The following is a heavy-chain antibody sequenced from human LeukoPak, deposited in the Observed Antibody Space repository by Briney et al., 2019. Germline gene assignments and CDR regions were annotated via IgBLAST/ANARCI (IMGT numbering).Heavy chain of an antibody. V-gene: IGHV4-31*03. Sequence: SETLSLTCTVSGGSISSGGYYWSWIRQHPGKGLEWIGYIYYSGSTYYNPSLKSRVTISVDTSKNQFSLKLSSVTAADTAVYYCARHWGPTYYYDSSGYYPYWGQGTLVTVSS. CDR1: GGSISSGGYY. J-gene: IGHJ4*02. CDR3: ARHWGPTYYYDSSGYYPY. CDR2: IYYSGST. D-gene: IGHD3-22*01.